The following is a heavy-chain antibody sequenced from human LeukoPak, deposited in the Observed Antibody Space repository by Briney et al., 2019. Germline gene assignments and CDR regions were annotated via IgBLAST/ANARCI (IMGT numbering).Heavy chain of an antibody. D-gene: IGHD2-2*01. CDR1: GGSISSGDYY. J-gene: IGHJ4*02. Sequence: PSQTLSLTCTVSGGSISSGDYYWSWIRQPAGKGLEWIGRIYTSGSTNYNPSLKSRVTISVDTSKNQFSLKLSSVTAADTAVYYCARARIPAGGVDYWGQGTLVTVSS. V-gene: IGHV4-61*02. CDR2: IYTSGST. CDR3: ARARIPAGGVDY.